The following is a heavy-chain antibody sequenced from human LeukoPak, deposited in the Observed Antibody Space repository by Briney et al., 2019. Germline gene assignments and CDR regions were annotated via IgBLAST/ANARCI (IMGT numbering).Heavy chain of an antibody. CDR2: ITSGSSHI. D-gene: IGHD6-13*01. CDR3: ARGGTSGYSSSLHFRGGNYYLDY. CDR1: GFTFSSYN. Sequence: PGGSLRLSCAASGFTFSSYNMNWVRQTPGQGLEWVSSITSGSSHIYYADSVKGRFTISRDNAKSSLYLQMNSLRAEDTAVYYCARGGTSGYSSSLHFRGGNYYLDYWGQGTLVTVSS. J-gene: IGHJ4*02. V-gene: IGHV3-21*01.